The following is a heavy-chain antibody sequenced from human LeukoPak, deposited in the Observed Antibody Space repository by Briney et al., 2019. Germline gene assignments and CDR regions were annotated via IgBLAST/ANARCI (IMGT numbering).Heavy chain of an antibody. Sequence: SETLSLTCTVSGGSISSYYWSWIRQPAGEGLEWIGRIYTSGSTNYNPSLKSRVTMSVDTSKNQFSLKLSFVTAADTAVYYCAREISDFWSGSRFDPWGQGTLVTVSS. V-gene: IGHV4-4*07. CDR3: AREISDFWSGSRFDP. D-gene: IGHD3-3*01. CDR1: GGSISSYY. CDR2: IYTSGST. J-gene: IGHJ5*02.